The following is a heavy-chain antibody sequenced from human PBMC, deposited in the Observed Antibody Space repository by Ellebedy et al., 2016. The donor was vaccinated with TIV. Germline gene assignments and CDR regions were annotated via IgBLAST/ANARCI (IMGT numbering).Heavy chain of an antibody. D-gene: IGHD1-7*01. Sequence: GGSLRLSCAASGFTFSSYAMSWVRQAPGKGLEWVSAISGSGGSTYYADSVKGRFTISRDNSKNTLYLKMNSLRAEDTAVYYCARAQITWNYWSGVGDYYYYGMDVWGQGTTVTFSS. CDR1: GFTFSSYA. CDR2: ISGSGGST. J-gene: IGHJ6*02. V-gene: IGHV3-23*01. CDR3: ARAQITWNYWSGVGDYYYYGMDV.